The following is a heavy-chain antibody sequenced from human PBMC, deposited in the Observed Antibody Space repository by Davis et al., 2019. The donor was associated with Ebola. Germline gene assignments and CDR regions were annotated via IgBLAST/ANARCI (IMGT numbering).Heavy chain of an antibody. CDR3: AKDTSNIWFDV. Sequence: PGGSLRLSCAASKFTFSRYAMSWVRRAPGKGLEWVSTLGTSADTYYADSVKGRFTISRDNSKNTLHLQMNSLRVEDTAIYYCAKDTSNIWFDVWGQGTMVTVSS. V-gene: IGHV3-23*01. CDR2: LGTSADT. J-gene: IGHJ3*01. CDR1: KFTFSRYA. D-gene: IGHD1-26*01.